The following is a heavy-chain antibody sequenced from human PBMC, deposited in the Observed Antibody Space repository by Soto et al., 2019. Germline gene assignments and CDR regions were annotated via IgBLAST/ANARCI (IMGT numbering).Heavy chain of an antibody. CDR3: AYYCERARRGIAGAGPDFYYYYGMDV. D-gene: IGHD6-19*01. CDR2: IYPGDSDT. V-gene: IGHV5-51*01. CDR1: GYSFTSYW. Sequence: PGESLKISCKGSGYSFTSYWIGWVRQIPGKGLEWMGIIYPGDSDTRYSPSFQGQVTISADKSISTAYLQWSSLKASDTAMYYCAYYCERARRGIAGAGPDFYYYYGMDVWGQGTTVTVSS. J-gene: IGHJ6*02.